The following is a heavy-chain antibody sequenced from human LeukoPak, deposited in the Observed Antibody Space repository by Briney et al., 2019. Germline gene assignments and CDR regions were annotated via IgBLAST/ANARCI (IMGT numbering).Heavy chain of an antibody. CDR2: IYYSGST. CDR1: GDSISGYY. V-gene: IGHV4-59*01. CDR3: AGRSRSGWYYDY. D-gene: IGHD6-19*01. Sequence: SETLSLTCTVSGDSISGYYWSWIRQPPGKGLGWIGYIYYSGSTNYNPSLKSRVTISVDTSKNQFSLKLSTVTAADTAVYFCAGRSRSGWYYDYWGQGTLVTVSS. J-gene: IGHJ4*02.